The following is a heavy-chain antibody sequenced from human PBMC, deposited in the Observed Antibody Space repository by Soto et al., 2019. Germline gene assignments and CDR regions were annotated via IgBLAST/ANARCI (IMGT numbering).Heavy chain of an antibody. J-gene: IGHJ4*02. D-gene: IGHD4-4*01. CDR3: AIHRTSVVTQAYFHF. V-gene: IGHV4-39*01. CDR1: GDSISSRSYY. Sequence: SETLSLTCTVPGDSISSRSYYWGWIRQPPGKGLEWIGSIYYSGSTYNNPSLRSRVSMSIDTSKDQFSLKLKSVTAADTALYFCAIHRTSVVTQAYFHFSCPGSLLTLSS. CDR2: IYYSGST.